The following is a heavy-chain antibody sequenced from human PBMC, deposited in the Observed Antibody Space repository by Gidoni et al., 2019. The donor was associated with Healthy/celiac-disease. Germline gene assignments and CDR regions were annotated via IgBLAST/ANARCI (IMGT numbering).Heavy chain of an antibody. CDR2: IWYDGSNK. CDR1: SSYG. V-gene: IGHV3-33*01. J-gene: IGHJ4*02. CDR3: ARVLGIAVAGTPLGY. D-gene: IGHD6-19*01. Sequence: SSYGMHWVRQAPGKGLEWVAVIWYDGSNKYYADSVKGRFTISRDNSKNTLYLQMNSLRAEDTAVYCCARVLGIAVAGTPLGYWGQGTLVTVSS.